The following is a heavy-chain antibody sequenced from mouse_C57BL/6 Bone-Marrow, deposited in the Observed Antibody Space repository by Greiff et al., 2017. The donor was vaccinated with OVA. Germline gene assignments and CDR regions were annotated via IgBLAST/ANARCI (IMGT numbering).Heavy chain of an antibody. CDR3: ARSGYYGSSYVRLAY. J-gene: IGHJ3*01. CDR2: IYPRSGNT. CDR1: GYTFTSYG. V-gene: IGHV1-81*01. Sequence: QVQLKQSGAELARPGASVKLSCKASGYTFTSYGISWVKQRTGQGLEWIGEIYPRSGNTYYNEKFKGKATLTADKSSSTAYMELRSLTSEDSAVYFCARSGYYGSSYVRLAYWGQGTLVTVSA. D-gene: IGHD1-1*01.